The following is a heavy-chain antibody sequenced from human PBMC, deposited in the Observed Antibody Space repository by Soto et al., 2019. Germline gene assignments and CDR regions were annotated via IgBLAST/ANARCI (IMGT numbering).Heavy chain of an antibody. Sequence: EVQLVESGGGLVKPGGSLRLSCAASGFTFSSYSMNWVRQAPGKGLEWVSSISSSSSYIYYADSVKGRFTISRDNAKNSLYLQMNSLRAEDTAVYYCARDPPVVPAALPDYWGQGTLVTVSS. CDR3: ARDPPVVPAALPDY. CDR2: ISSSSSYI. CDR1: GFTFSSYS. J-gene: IGHJ4*02. V-gene: IGHV3-21*01. D-gene: IGHD2-2*02.